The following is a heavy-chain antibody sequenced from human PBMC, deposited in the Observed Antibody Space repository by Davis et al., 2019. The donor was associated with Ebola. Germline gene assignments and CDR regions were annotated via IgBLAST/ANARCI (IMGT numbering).Heavy chain of an antibody. V-gene: IGHV3-11*01. D-gene: IGHD1-26*01. Sequence: PGGSLRLSCAASGFTFSDYYMSWIRQAPGKGLEWVSYISSSGSTIYYADSVKGRFTISRDNAKKSVYLQMKSLRAEDTAVYYCARSLVGRYYYYGMDVWGQGTTVTVSS. CDR3: ARSLVGRYYYYGMDV. CDR2: ISSSGSTI. CDR1: GFTFSDYY. J-gene: IGHJ6*02.